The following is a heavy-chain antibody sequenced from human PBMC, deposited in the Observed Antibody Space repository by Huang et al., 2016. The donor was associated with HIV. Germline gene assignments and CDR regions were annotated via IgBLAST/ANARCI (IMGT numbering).Heavy chain of an antibody. CDR3: ARGPPLTAGARGILGYKLDD. CDR2: IIPIFGAP. Sequence: QDQLVQSGAEVKEPGSSVEVSCKASGGSFRTYGINWVSQAPGPGLEWMGGIIPIFGAPNDGQNVRGRVTSAADESRGKAYLRLSSLRSEDTAVYYCARGPPLTAGARGILGYKLDDWGQGTLVTVSS. V-gene: IGHV1-69*13. D-gene: IGHD3-10*01. CDR1: GGSFRTYG. J-gene: IGHJ1*01.